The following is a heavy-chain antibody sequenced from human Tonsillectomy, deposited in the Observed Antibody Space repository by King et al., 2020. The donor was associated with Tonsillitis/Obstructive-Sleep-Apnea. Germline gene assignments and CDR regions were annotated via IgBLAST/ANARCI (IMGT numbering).Heavy chain of an antibody. Sequence: VQLQESGPGLVKPSETLSLTCTVSGGSISSYYWSWIRPPAGKGLEWIGRIYTSGSTNYNPSLKSRVTMSVDTSKNQFSLKLSSVTAADTAVYYCARDMWELLQAGGAFDIWGQGTMVTVSS. J-gene: IGHJ3*02. CDR2: IYTSGST. V-gene: IGHV4-4*07. CDR3: ARDMWELLQAGGAFDI. CDR1: GGSISSYY. D-gene: IGHD1-26*01.